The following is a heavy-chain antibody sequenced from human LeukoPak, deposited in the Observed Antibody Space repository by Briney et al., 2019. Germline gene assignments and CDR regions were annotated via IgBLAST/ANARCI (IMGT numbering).Heavy chain of an antibody. D-gene: IGHD3-3*02. Sequence: PGGSLRLSCAASGFTVSSTYMSWVRQAPGQGLEWVSLLYSSGITFYAESVQGRFTISRDNSKNTLYLQMNSLRAEDTAIYYCARDSSSFPNYFDFWGPGTQVCVSS. J-gene: IGHJ4*02. CDR3: ARDSSSFPNYFDF. V-gene: IGHV3-53*01. CDR1: GFTVSSTY. CDR2: LYSSGIT.